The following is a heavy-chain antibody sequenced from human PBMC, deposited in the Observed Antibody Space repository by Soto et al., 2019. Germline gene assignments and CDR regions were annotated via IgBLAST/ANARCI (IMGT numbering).Heavy chain of an antibody. J-gene: IGHJ5*02. D-gene: IGHD2-2*01. CDR3: GSWFCGATSCYGNWFDP. CDR2: IYYDGST. Sequence: SETLSLTCTVSGASISSGTFYWGWIRQPPGKGLESIANIYYDGSTYYNPSLKSRVTISVDMSENQFSLKLSSVTAADTAVYYCGSWFCGATSCYGNWFDPWGQGTLVTVSS. V-gene: IGHV4-39*01. CDR1: GASISSGTFY.